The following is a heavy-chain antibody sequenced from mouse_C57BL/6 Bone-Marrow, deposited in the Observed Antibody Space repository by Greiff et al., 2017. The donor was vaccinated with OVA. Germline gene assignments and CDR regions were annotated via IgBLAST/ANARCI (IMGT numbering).Heavy chain of an antibody. J-gene: IGHJ2*01. V-gene: IGHV1-64*01. CDR1: GYTFTSYW. D-gene: IGHD2-9*01. Sequence: VKLQQPGAELVKPGASVKLSCKASGYTFTSYWMHWVKQRPGQGLEWIGMIHPNSGSTNYNEKFKSKATLTVDKSSSTAYMQLSSLTSEDSAVYYCASLLWLRRGDFDYWGQGTTLTVSS. CDR2: IHPNSGST. CDR3: ASLLWLRRGDFDY.